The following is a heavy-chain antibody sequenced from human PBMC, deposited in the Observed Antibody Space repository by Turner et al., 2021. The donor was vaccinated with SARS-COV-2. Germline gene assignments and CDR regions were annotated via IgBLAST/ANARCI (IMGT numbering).Heavy chain of an antibody. CDR2: ISYDGSNK. D-gene: IGHD6-19*01. J-gene: IGHJ6*03. CDR1: GFTFRSYG. V-gene: IGHV3-30*18. Sequence: RLSCAASGFTFRSYGMHWVRQAPGKGLEWVAVISYDGSNKDYADSVKGRFTISRDNSKNTLYLQMNSLRAEDTAVYYCAKAETYSSGWSGGRSYYYYYMDVWGKGTTVTVSS. CDR3: AKAETYSSGWSGGRSYYYYYMDV.